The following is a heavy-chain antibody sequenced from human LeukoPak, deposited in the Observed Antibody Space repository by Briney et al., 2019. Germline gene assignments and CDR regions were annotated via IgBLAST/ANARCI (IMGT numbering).Heavy chain of an antibody. J-gene: IGHJ6*03. D-gene: IGHD3-22*01. CDR2: IYSGGST. Sequence: PGGSLRLSCAASGFTVSSNHMSWVRQAPGKGLEWVSVIYSGGSTYYADSVKGRFTISRDNSKNTLYLQMNSLRAEDTAVYYCXXXXXXSSGGGVYYYYYYMDVWGKGTTVTISS. CDR3: XXXXXXSSGGGVYYYYYYMDV. CDR1: GFTVSSNH. V-gene: IGHV3-66*01.